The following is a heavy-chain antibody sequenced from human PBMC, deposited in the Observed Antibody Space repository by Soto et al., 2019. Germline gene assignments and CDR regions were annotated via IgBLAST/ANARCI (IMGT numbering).Heavy chain of an antibody. Sequence: GGSLRLSCAVSGFTFSDYDMKWVRQAPGEGLEWVSYISTGGGTKYYADSVKGRFTISRDNADNSLFLQMNSLRDEDTAVYYCARPQKTAAFYYYCMDVWGQGTTVTVSS. CDR1: GFTFSDYD. CDR2: ISTGGGTK. V-gene: IGHV3-48*02. D-gene: IGHD2-21*02. J-gene: IGHJ6*02. CDR3: ARPQKTAAFYYYCMDV.